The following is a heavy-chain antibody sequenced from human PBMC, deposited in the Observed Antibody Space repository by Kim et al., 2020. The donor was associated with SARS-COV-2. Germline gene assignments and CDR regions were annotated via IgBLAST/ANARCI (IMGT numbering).Heavy chain of an antibody. CDR3: ARAIGGRDIDY. V-gene: IGHV4-59*01. Sequence: SETLSLTCSVSGGFIDNYYWSWIRQPPGKGLEWIGYIYYGGSTNYSPSLKSRVTISVDKSKNQFSLKLNSVTAADTAVYYCARAIGGRDIDYWGQGTLVTVSS. J-gene: IGHJ4*02. CDR2: IYYGGST. CDR1: GGFIDNYY. D-gene: IGHD2-15*01.